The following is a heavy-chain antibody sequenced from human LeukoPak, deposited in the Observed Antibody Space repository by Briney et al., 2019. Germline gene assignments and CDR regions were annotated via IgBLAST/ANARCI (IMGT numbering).Heavy chain of an antibody. V-gene: IGHV3-49*04. CDR1: GFTYSDYY. J-gene: IGHJ6*04. CDR2: IRSIAYGVTT. Sequence: GGSLRLSCAASGFTYSDYYMSWVRQAPGKGLEWVGFIRSIAYGVTTEYAASVKGRFTISRDDSISIAYLQMNSLKTEDTAVYYCSRADYYGSGSPISLDVWGKGTTVTVSS. CDR3: SRADYYGSGSPISLDV. D-gene: IGHD3-10*01.